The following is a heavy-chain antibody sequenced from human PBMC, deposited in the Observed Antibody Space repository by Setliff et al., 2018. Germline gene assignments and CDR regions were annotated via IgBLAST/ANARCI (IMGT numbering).Heavy chain of an antibody. D-gene: IGHD2-15*01. CDR1: GGSVSNSGFF. CDR2: IYDSGSS. J-gene: IGHJ5*02. CDR3: GRGFSRIEGWGNWFDP. V-gene: IGHV4-39*01. Sequence: TSETLSLTCTVFGGSVSNSGFFWGWLRQAPGKGLEWIGNIYDSGSSNYNASLKSRLIITRDTSKNQISPKLTSVTAADTAVYYCGRGFSRIEGWGNWFDPWGQGILVTVSS.